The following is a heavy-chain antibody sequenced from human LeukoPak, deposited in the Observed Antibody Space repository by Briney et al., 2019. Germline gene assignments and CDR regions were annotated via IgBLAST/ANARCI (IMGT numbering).Heavy chain of an antibody. J-gene: IGHJ4*02. CDR3: AKDVGLMQN. CDR2: IWYDGSNK. CDR1: GFTFSSYG. V-gene: IGHV3-33*06. Sequence: GGSLRLSCAASGFTFSSYGMHWVRQAPGKGLEWVAVIWYDGSNKYYADSVKGRFTISRDNSKNTLYLQMNSLRAEDTAVYNCAKDVGLMQNWGQGTLVTVSS.